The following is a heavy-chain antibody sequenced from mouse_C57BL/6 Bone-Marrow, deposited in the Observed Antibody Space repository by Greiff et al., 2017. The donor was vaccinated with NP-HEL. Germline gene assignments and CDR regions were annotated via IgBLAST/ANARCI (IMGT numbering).Heavy chain of an antibody. CDR1: GYTFTSYW. CDR2: IYPGSGST. J-gene: IGHJ2*01. V-gene: IGHV1-55*01. Sequence: QVQLQQPGAELVKPGASVKMSCKASGYTFTSYWITWVKQRPGQGLEWIGDIYPGSGSTNYNEKFKSKATLTVDTSSSTAYMQLSSLTSEDSAVYYCARSAYPSYYGSWDFDYWGQGTTLTVSS. D-gene: IGHD1-1*01. CDR3: ARSAYPSYYGSWDFDY.